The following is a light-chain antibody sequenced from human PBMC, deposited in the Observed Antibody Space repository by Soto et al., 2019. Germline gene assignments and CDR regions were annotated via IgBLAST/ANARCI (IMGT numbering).Light chain of an antibody. CDR3: QRRSNWSTT. CDR2: GAS. CDR1: QSVRSN. V-gene: IGKV3-11*01. Sequence: EIVMTQSPATLSVSPGERATLSCRASQSVRSNLAWYQQKPGQAPRLLIYGASNRATGIPDRFSGSGSGTDFTLTISSLEPEDFAVYYCQRRSNWSTTFGQGTKVDIK. J-gene: IGKJ1*01.